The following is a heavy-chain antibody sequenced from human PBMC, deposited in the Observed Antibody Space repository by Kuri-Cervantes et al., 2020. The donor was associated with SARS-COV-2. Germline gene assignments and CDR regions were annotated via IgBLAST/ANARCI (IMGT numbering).Heavy chain of an antibody. D-gene: IGHD2-21*02. CDR3: ARGLSVVTHFDY. Sequence: ASVTVSCKASGYTFTSYDINWVRQATGHRLEWMGWMNPNSGNTGYAQKFQGRVTMTRNTSISTAYMELSSLRPEDTAVYYCARGLSVVTHFDYWGQGTLVTVSS. J-gene: IGHJ4*02. CDR1: GYTFTSYD. CDR2: MNPNSGNT. V-gene: IGHV1-8*01.